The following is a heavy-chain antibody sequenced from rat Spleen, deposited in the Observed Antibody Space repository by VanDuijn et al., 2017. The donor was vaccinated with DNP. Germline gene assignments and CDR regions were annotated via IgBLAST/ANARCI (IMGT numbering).Heavy chain of an antibody. V-gene: IGHV3-3*01. CDR3: AVQLGVFDN. CDR2: ISSEGST. D-gene: IGHD5-1*01. Sequence: QLHESGPGLVKPSQSLSLTCSVTGYSITSGFRWTWIRKFPGNRLEWMGYISSEGSTDYNPSLKSRVSVTRETSKNQFFLQIDSVTTEDTATYYCAVQLGVFDNWGQGIMVTVSS. J-gene: IGHJ2*01. CDR1: GYSITSGFR.